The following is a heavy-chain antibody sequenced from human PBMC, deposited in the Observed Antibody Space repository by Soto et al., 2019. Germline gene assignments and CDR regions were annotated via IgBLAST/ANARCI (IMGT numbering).Heavy chain of an antibody. Sequence: QLVESGGGLVQPGGSLRLSCAASGFTFSDYPMNWVRQAPGKGLEWVSSIRTISSAIYFADSVRGRFTISRDNARNSLYLQMTSLRVEDTAVYYCARETPSFDSWGQGTLVTVSS. CDR1: GFTFSDYP. V-gene: IGHV3-48*01. D-gene: IGHD2-15*01. CDR2: IRTISSAI. CDR3: ARETPSFDS. J-gene: IGHJ4*02.